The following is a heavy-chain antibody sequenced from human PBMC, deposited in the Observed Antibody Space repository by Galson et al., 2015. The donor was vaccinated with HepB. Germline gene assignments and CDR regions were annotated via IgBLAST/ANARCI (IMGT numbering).Heavy chain of an antibody. CDR3: AREGVYGDYVGFAQFFGVDV. V-gene: IGHV1-18*04. Sequence: SVKVSCKASGYRFTTYGISWARQAPGRGLEWMGWISVRTGDTNLAQNLEDRVTMTIDTSTNTVYMELRSLRSDDTAIYYCAREGVYGDYVGFAQFFGVDVWGQGTSVIVSS. J-gene: IGHJ6*02. D-gene: IGHD4-17*01. CDR2: ISVRTGDT. CDR1: GYRFTTYG.